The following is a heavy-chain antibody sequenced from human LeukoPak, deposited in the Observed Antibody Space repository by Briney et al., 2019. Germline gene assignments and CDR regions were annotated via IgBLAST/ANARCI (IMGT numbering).Heavy chain of an antibody. CDR1: GGSFSGYY. Sequence: PSETLSLTCAVYGGSFSGYYWSWIRQPPGKGLEWIGEINHSGSTNYNPSLKSRVTISVDTSKNQFSLKLSSVTAADTAVYYCARAPRTGRYYYGMDVWGQGTTVTVSS. J-gene: IGHJ6*02. V-gene: IGHV4-34*01. D-gene: IGHD3-10*01. CDR2: INHSGST. CDR3: ARAPRTGRYYYGMDV.